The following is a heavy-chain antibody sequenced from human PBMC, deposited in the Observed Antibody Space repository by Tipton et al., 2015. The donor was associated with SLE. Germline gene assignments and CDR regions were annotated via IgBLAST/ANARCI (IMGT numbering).Heavy chain of an antibody. CDR2: MYHRGNI. CDR1: GGSIISYY. CDR3: ARHSYSTYSWGWFDP. J-gene: IGHJ5*02. D-gene: IGHD2-8*02. Sequence: TLSLTCTVSGGSIISYYWSWVRQAPGKGLEWFGYMYHRGNINYNPSLKSRVTLSIDTSKNQFSLKLRSVTAADTAVYYCARHSYSTYSWGWFDPWGQGTLVTVSS. V-gene: IGHV4-59*08.